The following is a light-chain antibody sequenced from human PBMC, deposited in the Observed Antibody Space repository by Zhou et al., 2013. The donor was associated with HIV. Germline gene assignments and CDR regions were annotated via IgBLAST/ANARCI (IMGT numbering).Light chain of an antibody. Sequence: DIQMTQSPSSLSASVGDRVTITCRASQSISSYLNWYQQKPGQAPKLLIFGASSLQSGVPARFSGSGSGTQFILTISSVQPDDIATYYCQQSYSLPRTFGPGTKVEI. V-gene: IGKV1-39*01. CDR2: GAS. J-gene: IGKJ3*01. CDR1: QSISSY. CDR3: QQSYSLPRT.